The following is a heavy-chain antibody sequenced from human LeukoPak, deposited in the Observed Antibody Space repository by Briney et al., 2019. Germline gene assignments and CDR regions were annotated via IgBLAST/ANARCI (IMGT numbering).Heavy chain of an antibody. J-gene: IGHJ5*02. Sequence: ASVKVSCKVSGYTLTELSMHWVRQAPGKGLEWMGGFDPEDGETIYAQKFPGRVTMTRDTSTSTVYMELSSLRSEDTAVYYCAREDYYDSSGYSHNWFDPWGQGTLVTVSS. CDR2: FDPEDGET. V-gene: IGHV1-24*01. CDR3: AREDYYDSSGYSHNWFDP. CDR1: GYTLTELS. D-gene: IGHD3-22*01.